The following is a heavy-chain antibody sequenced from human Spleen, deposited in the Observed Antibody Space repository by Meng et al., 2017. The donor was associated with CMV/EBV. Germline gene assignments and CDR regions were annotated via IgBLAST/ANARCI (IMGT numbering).Heavy chain of an antibody. J-gene: IGHJ4*02. V-gene: IGHV3-30-3*01. D-gene: IGHD3-9*01. CDR1: GFTFSSYA. CDR3: ARGTNDWAGVDY. CDR2: ISYDGSNK. Sequence: GESLKISCAASGFTFSSYAMHWVRQAPGKGLEWVAVISYDGSNKYYADSVKGRFTISRDNSKKTLYLQMNSLRAEDSAVYYCARGTNDWAGVDYWGQGSPVTVSS.